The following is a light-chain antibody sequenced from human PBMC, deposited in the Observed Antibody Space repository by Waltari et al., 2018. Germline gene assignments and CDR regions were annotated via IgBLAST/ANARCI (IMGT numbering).Light chain of an antibody. V-gene: IGKV1-39*01. CDR3: QQSYTTPRT. CDR2: DAS. J-gene: IGKJ1*01. Sequence: DIQMTLSPSSLSASVGDRVTITCRASQSIRTFLNWYQQKPGKAPKLLIYDASKLETAVPSRFSGSGSGTDFALTTSSLQPEDFATYYCQQSYTTPRTFGQGTKVEIK. CDR1: QSIRTF.